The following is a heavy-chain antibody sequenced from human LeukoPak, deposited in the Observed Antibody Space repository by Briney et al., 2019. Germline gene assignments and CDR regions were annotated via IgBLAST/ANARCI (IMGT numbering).Heavy chain of an antibody. Sequence: SETLSLTCAVYGGSFSGYYWGWIRQPPGKGLEWIGSMSYGGTTYYNPSLKSRVTISVDTSKNQFSLKLSSVTAADTAVYYCARHGAIPGDYYYYYMDVWGKGTTVTISS. D-gene: IGHD2-21*01. J-gene: IGHJ6*03. V-gene: IGHV4-39*01. CDR2: MSYGGTT. CDR1: GGSFSGYY. CDR3: ARHGAIPGDYYYYYMDV.